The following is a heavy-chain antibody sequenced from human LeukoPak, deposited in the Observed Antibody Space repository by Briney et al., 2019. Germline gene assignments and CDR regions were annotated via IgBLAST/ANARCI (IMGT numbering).Heavy chain of an antibody. CDR2: ISSNGGST. CDR3: ARSDSGSHDY. CDR1: GFTFSSYA. J-gene: IGHJ4*02. D-gene: IGHD1-26*01. Sequence: TGGSLRLSCAASGFTFSSYAMHWVRQAPGKGLEYVLAISSNGGSTYYAHSVRGRFTISRDNSKNTLYLQMGSLRAEDMAVYYCARSDSGSHDYWGQGTLVTVSS. V-gene: IGHV3-64*01.